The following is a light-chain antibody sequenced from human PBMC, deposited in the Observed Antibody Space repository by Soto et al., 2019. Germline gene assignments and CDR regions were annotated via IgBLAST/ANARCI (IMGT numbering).Light chain of an antibody. Sequence: QSVLTQPPSVSGAPGQRVTISCTGSSSNVGAAYDVHWYQQLPGTAPKLLIYGNTNRPSGVPDRFSGSKSGTSASLAITGLQAEDEADYYCEAWDETLDGLYVFGTGTKVTVL. V-gene: IGLV1-40*01. CDR2: GNT. CDR1: SSNVGAAYD. CDR3: EAWDETLDGLYV. J-gene: IGLJ1*01.